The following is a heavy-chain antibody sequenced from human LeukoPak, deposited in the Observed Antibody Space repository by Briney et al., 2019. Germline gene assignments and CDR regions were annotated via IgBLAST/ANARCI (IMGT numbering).Heavy chain of an antibody. CDR3: ARCIVVIPVVRGGGYYGMDV. CDR1: GLTFNIYS. J-gene: IGHJ6*02. V-gene: IGHV3-30*04. Sequence: GGSLRLSCAASGLTFNIYSMHWVRQAPGKGLEWVAVISPDGSSENYADSVRGRFTISRDNAKKTLYLQLNSLRPEDTAVYYCARCIVVIPVVRGGGYYGMDVWGQGTTVTVSS. CDR2: ISPDGSSE. D-gene: IGHD2-2*01.